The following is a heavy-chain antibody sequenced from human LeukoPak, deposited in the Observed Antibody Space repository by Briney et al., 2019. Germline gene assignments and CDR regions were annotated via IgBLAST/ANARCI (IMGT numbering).Heavy chain of an antibody. D-gene: IGHD6-6*01. J-gene: IGHJ6*03. CDR1: GFTFSSYG. Sequence: GGSLRLSCAASGFTFSSYGMHWVRQAPGKGLEWVAVIWYDGSNKYYADSVKGRFTISRDNAKNSLYLQMNSLRAEDTAVYYCAREVSSSIGDYYMDVWGKGTTVTVSS. V-gene: IGHV3-33*01. CDR2: IWYDGSNK. CDR3: AREVSSSIGDYYMDV.